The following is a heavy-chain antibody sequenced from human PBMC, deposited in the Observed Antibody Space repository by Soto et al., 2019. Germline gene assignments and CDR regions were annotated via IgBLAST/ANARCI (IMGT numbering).Heavy chain of an antibody. D-gene: IGHD1-1*01. V-gene: IGHV6-1*01. CDR1: GDSVSSNNVD. CDR2: TYYRSKWYN. Sequence: QVQLQQSGPGLVKPSQTLSLTCVISGDSVSSNNVDWNWIRQSPSRGLEWLGRTYYRSKWYNNYAVSVKSRTTINADTSKNQFSLQLASVTPEDTAVYYCARGINSAIEIWGQGTMVTVS. CDR3: ARGINSAIEI. J-gene: IGHJ3*02.